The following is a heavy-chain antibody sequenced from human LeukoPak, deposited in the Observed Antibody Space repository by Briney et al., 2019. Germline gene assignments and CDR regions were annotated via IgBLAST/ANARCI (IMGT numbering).Heavy chain of an antibody. V-gene: IGHV4-59*01. CDR3: ARESCSSTSCSGGYWFDP. D-gene: IGHD2-2*01. CDR2: IYYSGST. J-gene: IGHJ5*02. Sequence: SETLSLTCTVSGGSISSYYWSWIRQPPGKGLEWIGYIYYSGSTNYNPSLKSRVTISVDTSKNQFSLKLSSVTAADTAVYYCARESCSSTSCSGGYWFDPWGQGTLVTVSS. CDR1: GGSISSYY.